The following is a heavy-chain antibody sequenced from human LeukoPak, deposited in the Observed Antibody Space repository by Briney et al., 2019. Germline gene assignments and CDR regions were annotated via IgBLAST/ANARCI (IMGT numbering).Heavy chain of an antibody. CDR2: IYSGGST. D-gene: IGHD6-13*01. CDR3: ARDHSSSWYWADAFDI. V-gene: IGHV3-53*01. Sequence: GGSLRLSCAASGFTISSNYMSWVRQAPGKGLEWVSVIYSGGSTYYADSVKGRFTISRDNAKNSLYLQMNSLRAEDTAVYYCARDHSSSWYWADAFDIWGQGTMVTVSS. CDR1: GFTISSNY. J-gene: IGHJ3*02.